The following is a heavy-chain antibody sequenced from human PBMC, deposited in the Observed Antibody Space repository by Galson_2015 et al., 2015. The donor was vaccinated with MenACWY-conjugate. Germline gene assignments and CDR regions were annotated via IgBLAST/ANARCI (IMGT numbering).Heavy chain of an antibody. D-gene: IGHD4/OR15-4a*01. V-gene: IGHV3-23*01. Sequence: SLRLSCAASGFGFSEYAMGWVRQAPGKGLQCVSSISASGGTTHYADSVKGRFTVSRDNSKNILYLEMNSLTAEDTALYHCVKGPLMTLGLTWFDPWGQGTLVTVSS. CDR3: VKGPLMTLGLTWFDP. J-gene: IGHJ5*02. CDR1: GFGFSEYA. CDR2: ISASGGTT.